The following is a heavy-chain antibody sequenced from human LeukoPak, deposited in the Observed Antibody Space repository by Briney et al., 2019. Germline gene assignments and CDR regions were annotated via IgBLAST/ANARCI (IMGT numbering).Heavy chain of an antibody. Sequence: ASVTVSFTSSGYTFTIYYMHWVRQAPGQGLEWMGIINPSGGTTTYAQKFQGRVTMTRNISTSTVYMELSSLRSEDTAVYYCARETLELLMAPFYYWGEGTLVTVSS. CDR3: ARETLELLMAPFYY. V-gene: IGHV1-46*01. J-gene: IGHJ4*02. CDR2: INPSGGTT. D-gene: IGHD1-7*01. CDR1: GYTFTIYY.